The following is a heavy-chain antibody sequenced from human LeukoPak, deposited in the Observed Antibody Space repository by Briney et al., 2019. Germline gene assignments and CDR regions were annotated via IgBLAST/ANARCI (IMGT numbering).Heavy chain of an antibody. CDR1: GGSFSGYY. V-gene: IGHV4-34*01. CDR3: ARGVFDP. CDR2: INHSGST. Sequence: SETLSLTCAVYGGSFSGYYWSWIRQPAGKGLEWIGEINHSGSTNYNPSLKSRVTISVDTSKNQFSLKLSSVTAADTAVYYCARGVFDPWGQGTLVTVSS. J-gene: IGHJ5*02.